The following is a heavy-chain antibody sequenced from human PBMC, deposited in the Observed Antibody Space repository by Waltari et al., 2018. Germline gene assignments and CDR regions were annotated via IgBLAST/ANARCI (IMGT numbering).Heavy chain of an antibody. J-gene: IGHJ3*02. CDR2: IYYSGST. CDR1: GGSASSGSYY. CDR3: ATSLVVAAAGTPVAFDI. D-gene: IGHD6-13*01. Sequence: QVQLQESGPGLVKPSETLSLTCTVSGGSASSGSYYWTWIRQPPGKGLEWIGYIYYSGSTNYNPSLKRRVTISVDTSKNQFSLKLPSVIAADTAVYYCATSLVVAAAGTPVAFDIWGQGTMVTVSS. V-gene: IGHV4-61*01.